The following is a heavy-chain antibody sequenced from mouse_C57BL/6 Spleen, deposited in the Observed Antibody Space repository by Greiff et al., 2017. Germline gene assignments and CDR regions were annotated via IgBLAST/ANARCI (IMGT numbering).Heavy chain of an antibody. CDR2: ISYDGSN. CDR1: GYSITSGYY. CDR3: ARNWVVCDY. J-gene: IGHJ2*01. Sequence: EVKLMESGPGLVKPSQSLSLTCSVTGYSITSGYYWNWIRQFPGNKLEWMGYISYDGSNNYNPSLKNRSSITRDTSKNQFFLKLKSVTTEDTATYYCARNWVVCDYGGQGTTLTVSS. D-gene: IGHD4-1*01. V-gene: IGHV3-6*01.